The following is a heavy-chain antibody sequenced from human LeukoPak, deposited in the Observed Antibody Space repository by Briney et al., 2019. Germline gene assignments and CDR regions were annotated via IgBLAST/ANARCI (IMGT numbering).Heavy chain of an antibody. V-gene: IGHV3-48*03. CDR1: GFTFSSYE. D-gene: IGHD2-2*01. J-gene: IGHJ6*03. Sequence: GGSLRLSCAASGFTFSSYEMNWVRQAPGKGLEWVSYISSSGSTIYYADSVKGRFTISRDNAKTSLYLQMNSLRAEDTAVYYCARAGCSSTSCYEALNYYYYYYMDVWGKGTTVTVSS. CDR3: ARAGCSSTSCYEALNYYYYYYMDV. CDR2: ISSSGSTI.